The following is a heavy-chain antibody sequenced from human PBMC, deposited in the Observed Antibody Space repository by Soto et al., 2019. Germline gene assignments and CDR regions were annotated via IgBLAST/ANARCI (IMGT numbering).Heavy chain of an antibody. Sequence: PSETLSLTCTVSGASISSGGYFWSWIRQHPGKGLEWIGYIFYSGSTFYSPSLKSRVTTSRDTSKNQLSLKLASVTAADTAVYYCARGDCSGGSCYYFDYWGQGTLVTVSS. D-gene: IGHD2-15*01. CDR1: GASISSGGYF. CDR3: ARGDCSGGSCYYFDY. V-gene: IGHV4-31*03. CDR2: IFYSGST. J-gene: IGHJ4*02.